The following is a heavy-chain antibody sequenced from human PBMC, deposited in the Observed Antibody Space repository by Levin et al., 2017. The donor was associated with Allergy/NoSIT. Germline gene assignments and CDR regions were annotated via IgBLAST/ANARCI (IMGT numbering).Heavy chain of an antibody. CDR1: GFTFSDYY. CDR3: ARSEDLAEQLVGVGSWFDP. D-gene: IGHD6-13*01. Sequence: GGSLRLSCAASGFTFSDYYMSWIRQAPGKGLEWVSYISSSSYTNYADSVKGRFTISRDNAKNSLYLQMNSLRAEDTAVYYCARSEDLAEQLVGVGSWFDPWGQGTLVTVSS. CDR2: ISSSSYT. J-gene: IGHJ5*02. V-gene: IGHV3-11*03.